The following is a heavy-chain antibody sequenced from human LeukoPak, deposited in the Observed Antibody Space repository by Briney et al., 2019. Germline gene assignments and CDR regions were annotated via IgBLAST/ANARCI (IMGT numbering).Heavy chain of an antibody. D-gene: IGHD2-15*01. V-gene: IGHV3-49*03. CDR3: TRVVMGRYCSGGSCYPLPDY. CDR2: IRSKAYGGTT. CDR1: GFTFGDYA. J-gene: IGHJ4*02. Sequence: QPGRSLRLSCTASGFTFGDYAMSWFRQAPGKGLEWVGFIRSKAYGGTTEYAASVKGRFTISRDDSKSIAYLQMNSLKTEDTAVYHCTRVVMGRYCSGGSCYPLPDYWGQGTLVTVSS.